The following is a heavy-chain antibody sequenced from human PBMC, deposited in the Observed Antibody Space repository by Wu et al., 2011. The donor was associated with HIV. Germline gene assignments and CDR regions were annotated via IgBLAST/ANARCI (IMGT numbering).Heavy chain of an antibody. Sequence: EVKKPGSSVKVSCKASGGTFSSYAISWVRQAPGQGLEWMEGSSLSLVQQTTHRSSKGRVTITADKSTSTAYMELSSLRSEDTAVYYCALRTRAGSGSDYWGQGTLVTVSS. CDR3: ALRTRAGSGSDY. J-gene: IGHJ4*02. CDR2: SSLSLVQ. V-gene: IGHV1-69*06. D-gene: IGHD3-10*01. CDR1: GGTFSSYA.